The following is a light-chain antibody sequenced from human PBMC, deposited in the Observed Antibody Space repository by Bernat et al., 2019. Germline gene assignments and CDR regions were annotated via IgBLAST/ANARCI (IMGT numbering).Light chain of an antibody. CDR3: CSYAGNTAWV. V-gene: IGLV2-11*01. Sequence: QSALTQPRSVSGSPGQSVTISCTGTRSDVGGYNYVSWYQQHPGKAPKLMIYDVNKRPSGVPDRFSGSKSDNTASLTISGLQAEDEADYYCCSYAGNTAWVFGAGTKVTVL. J-gene: IGLJ3*02. CDR2: DVN. CDR1: RSDVGGYNY.